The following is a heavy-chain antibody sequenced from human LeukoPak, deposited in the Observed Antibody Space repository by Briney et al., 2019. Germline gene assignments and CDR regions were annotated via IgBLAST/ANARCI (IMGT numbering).Heavy chain of an antibody. J-gene: IGHJ4*02. D-gene: IGHD1-26*01. Sequence: GESLKISCKGSGYSFSNYWIAWVRRMPGKGLEWRGIIFPADSDTRYGPSLQGQVTISVDKSINTAYLQWSSLSASDRAKYYCATRPGVGATSFDHWGQRTLVTVSS. CDR3: ATRPGVGATSFDH. CDR2: IFPADSDT. CDR1: GYSFSNYW. V-gene: IGHV5-51*01.